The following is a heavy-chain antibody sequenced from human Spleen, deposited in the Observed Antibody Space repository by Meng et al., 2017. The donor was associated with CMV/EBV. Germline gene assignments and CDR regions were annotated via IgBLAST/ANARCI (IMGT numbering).Heavy chain of an antibody. D-gene: IGHD4-11*01. CDR2: VYYSGGT. V-gene: IGHV4-59*01. J-gene: IGHJ6*02. CDR3: ARDDVPTVTYYGMEV. Sequence: GSLRLSCTVSGGSITSDYWSWIRQPPGKGLEWIGYVYYSGGTNYNPSLKGRVTISVDTSKDQFSLKLSSVTAADTAVYYCARDDVPTVTYYGMEVWGQGTTVTVSS. CDR1: GGSITSDY.